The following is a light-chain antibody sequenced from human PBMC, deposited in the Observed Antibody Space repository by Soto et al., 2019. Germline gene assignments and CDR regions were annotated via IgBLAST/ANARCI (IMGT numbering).Light chain of an antibody. CDR2: DVS. CDR1: SNDVGGYNY. Sequence: QSALTQPASVSGSPGQSIIISCTGTSNDVGGYNYVSWYQQHPGKAPKLMIYDVSGRPSGVSNRFSGSKSGNTASLTISGLQAEDEADYYCSSYTRSTTPFVFGTGTKLTVL. J-gene: IGLJ1*01. CDR3: SSYTRSTTPFV. V-gene: IGLV2-14*03.